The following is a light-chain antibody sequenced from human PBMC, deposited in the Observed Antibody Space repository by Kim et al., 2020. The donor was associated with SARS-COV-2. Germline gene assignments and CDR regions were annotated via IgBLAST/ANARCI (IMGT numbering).Light chain of an antibody. J-gene: IGKJ1*01. CDR3: QQESSGPAT. Sequence: WPREKATPSSRASQSVSTTSWPWTKQKPGQPPRPLSYGPPSRATGIQDRFSGSGSGTDFTLTIAGQGPEDLAVFYVQQESSGPATFGPRTQVESK. V-gene: IGKV3-20*01. CDR2: GPP. CDR1: QSVSTTS.